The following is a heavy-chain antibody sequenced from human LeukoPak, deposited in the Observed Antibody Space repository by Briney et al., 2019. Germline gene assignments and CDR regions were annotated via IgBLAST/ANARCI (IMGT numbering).Heavy chain of an antibody. Sequence: SETLSLTCTVSGGSINSYYWSWIRQPPGKGLEWIGYIYYSGSTNYNPSLKSRVTIAVDTSKNQFALRLTSVTAADTAVYYCARVAPTRGFASSGYYPLDYWGQGTLVNVSS. CDR1: GGSINSYY. D-gene: IGHD3-22*01. CDR3: ARVAPTRGFASSGYYPLDY. CDR2: IYYSGST. V-gene: IGHV4-59*01. J-gene: IGHJ4*02.